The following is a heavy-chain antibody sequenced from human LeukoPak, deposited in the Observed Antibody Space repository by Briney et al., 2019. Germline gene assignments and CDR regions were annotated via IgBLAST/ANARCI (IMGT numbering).Heavy chain of an antibody. V-gene: IGHV4-30-2*01. Sequence: PSQTLSLTCAVSGGSISSGGYSWSWIRQPPGKGLEWIGYIYHSGSTYYNPSPKSRVTISVDRSKNQFSLKLSSVTAADTAVYYCARGLPSDYYDSSGYPPPGFDYWGQGTLVTVSS. CDR1: GGSISSGGYS. CDR2: IYHSGST. J-gene: IGHJ4*02. CDR3: ARGLPSDYYDSSGYPPPGFDY. D-gene: IGHD3-22*01.